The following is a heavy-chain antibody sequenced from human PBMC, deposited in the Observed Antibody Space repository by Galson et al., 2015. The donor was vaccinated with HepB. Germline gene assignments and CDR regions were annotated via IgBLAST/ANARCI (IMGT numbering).Heavy chain of an antibody. CDR2: IYPGDSDT. V-gene: IGHV5-51*01. D-gene: IGHD2-2*01. J-gene: IGHJ6*02. CDR3: ARHCSSTSCSGYGMDV. CDR1: GYSLTSYW. Sequence: QSGAEVKKPGESLKISCKGSGYSLTSYWIGWVRQMPGIGLEWMGIIYPGDSDTRYSPSFQGQVTISADKSIGTAYLQWSSLKASDTAMYYCARHCSSTSCSGYGMDVWGQGTTVTVSS.